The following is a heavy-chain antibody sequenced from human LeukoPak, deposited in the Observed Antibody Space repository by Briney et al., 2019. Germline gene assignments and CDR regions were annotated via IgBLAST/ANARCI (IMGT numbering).Heavy chain of an antibody. V-gene: IGHV4-34*01. CDR1: GGSFSGYY. D-gene: IGHD3-10*01. Sequence: SETLSLTCAVYGGSFSGYYWSWIRQPPWKGLEWMGEINHSGSTNYNPSLKSRVTISVDTSKNQFSLKLSSVTAADTAVYYCARSKSVLWFGEPRGLFYWGQGTLVTVSS. CDR3: ARSKSVLWFGEPRGLFY. CDR2: INHSGST. J-gene: IGHJ4*02.